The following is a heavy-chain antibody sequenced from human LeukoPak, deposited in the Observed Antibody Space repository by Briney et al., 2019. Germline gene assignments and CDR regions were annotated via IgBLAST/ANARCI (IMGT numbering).Heavy chain of an antibody. CDR3: ARGATRRSSGAFDI. CDR2: ISSSGSII. V-gene: IGHV3-11*04. Sequence: PGGSLRLSCAASGFTFSDYYMSWLRQAPGKGVEWVSYISSSGSIINYADSVKGRFTISRDNAKNSLYLQMNSLRAEDTAVYYCARGATRRSSGAFDIWGQGTMVTVSS. CDR1: GFTFSDYY. D-gene: IGHD6-6*01. J-gene: IGHJ3*02.